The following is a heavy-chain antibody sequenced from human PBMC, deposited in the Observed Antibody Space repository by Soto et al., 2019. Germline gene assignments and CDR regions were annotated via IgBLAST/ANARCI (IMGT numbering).Heavy chain of an antibody. J-gene: IGHJ6*02. CDR3: ARDWTMVRGVTYYYYGMDV. D-gene: IGHD3-10*01. Sequence: SVKVSCKASGGTFSSYAISWVRQAPGQGLEWMGGIIPIFGTANYAQKFQGRVTITADESTSTAYMELSSLRSEDTAVYYCARDWTMVRGVTYYYYGMDVWGQGTTVTVSS. CDR1: GGTFSSYA. V-gene: IGHV1-69*13. CDR2: IIPIFGTA.